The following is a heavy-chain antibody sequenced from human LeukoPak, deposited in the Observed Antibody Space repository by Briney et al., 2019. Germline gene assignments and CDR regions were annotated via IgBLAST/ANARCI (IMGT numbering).Heavy chain of an antibody. Sequence: GESLKISCKGSGYSFTTYWIGWVRQMPGKGLEWMGIIYPSESDTRYSPSFQGQVTISADKSISTAYLQWSSLKASDTAMYYCARQEYSNSNFDYWGQGTLVTVSS. D-gene: IGHD4-11*01. CDR2: IYPSESDT. CDR3: ARQEYSNSNFDY. CDR1: GYSFTTYW. J-gene: IGHJ4*02. V-gene: IGHV5-51*01.